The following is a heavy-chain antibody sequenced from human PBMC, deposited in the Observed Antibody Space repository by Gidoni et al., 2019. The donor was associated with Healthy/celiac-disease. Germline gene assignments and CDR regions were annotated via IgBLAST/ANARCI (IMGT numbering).Heavy chain of an antibody. V-gene: IGHV3-21*01. CDR1: GFPFSSYS. J-gene: IGHJ4*02. D-gene: IGHD3-10*01. Sequence: EVQLVESGVGLVKPGGSLSLSCAASGFPFSSYSMNWFRQAPGTGLGWVSSMSSSSSYIDYADSVKGRFTNSRDNAKNSLYLQMNSLRAEDTAVYYCARDIGEGSYPVSYYFDYWGQGTLVTVSS. CDR2: MSSSSSYI. CDR3: ARDIGEGSYPVSYYFDY.